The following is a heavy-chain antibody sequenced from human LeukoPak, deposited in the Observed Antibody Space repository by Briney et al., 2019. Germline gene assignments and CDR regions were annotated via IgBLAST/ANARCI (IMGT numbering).Heavy chain of an antibody. J-gene: IGHJ5*02. CDR1: GFTFSDYY. CDR3: ATDSNIVVVVAATKTNWFDP. Sequence: GGSLRLSCAASGFTFSDYYMSWIRQAPGKGLEWVSYISSSGSTIYYADSVKGRFTISRDNAKNSLYLQMNSLRAEDTAVYYCATDSNIVVVVAATKTNWFDPWGQGTLVTVSS. V-gene: IGHV3-11*04. D-gene: IGHD2-15*01. CDR2: ISSSGSTI.